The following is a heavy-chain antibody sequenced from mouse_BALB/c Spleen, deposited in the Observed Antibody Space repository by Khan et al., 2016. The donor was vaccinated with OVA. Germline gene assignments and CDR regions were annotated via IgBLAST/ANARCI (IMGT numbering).Heavy chain of an antibody. V-gene: IGHV1S41*01. D-gene: IGHD1-1*01. Sequence: DLVMPGPSVTLSLKSSGSTFTIYWINWLNQRPGQGLEWMGRIGPESSNAYTNYNSKVKETLTVDTSSNTAFIQLSSLSSEDSAVYFCARENYYGRSCYAMDYWGQGISVTVSA. CDR2: IGPESSNA. CDR3: ARENYYGRSCYAMDY. J-gene: IGHJ4*01. CDR1: GSTFTIYW.